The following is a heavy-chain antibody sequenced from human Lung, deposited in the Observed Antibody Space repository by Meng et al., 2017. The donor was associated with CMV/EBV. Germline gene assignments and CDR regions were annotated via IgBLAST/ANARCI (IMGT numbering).Heavy chain of an antibody. V-gene: IGHV1-18*01. CDR3: ARSITIFQIAY. D-gene: IGHD3-9*01. J-gene: IGHJ4*02. Sequence: SXXVSCKGSDYNFASYGITWVRQAPGQGLEWMGWINTYNGNTKYAQKFQDRAIMTTDRSTRTAYMELRSLRSDDTDVYYCARSITIFQIAYWGQGTLVTVSS. CDR2: INTYNGNT. CDR1: DYNFASYG.